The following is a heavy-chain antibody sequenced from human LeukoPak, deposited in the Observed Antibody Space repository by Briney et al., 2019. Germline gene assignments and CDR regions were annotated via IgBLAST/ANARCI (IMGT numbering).Heavy chain of an antibody. J-gene: IGHJ5*02. D-gene: IGHD3-10*01. Sequence: GASVKVSCKASRGTFSSYAISWVRQAPGQGLEWMGRIIPILGIANYAQKFQGRVTITADKSTSTAYMELSSLRSEDTAVYYCARGGYGSGSYYNPNWFDPWGQGTLVTVSS. CDR2: IIPILGIA. CDR1: RGTFSSYA. CDR3: ARGGYGSGSYYNPNWFDP. V-gene: IGHV1-69*04.